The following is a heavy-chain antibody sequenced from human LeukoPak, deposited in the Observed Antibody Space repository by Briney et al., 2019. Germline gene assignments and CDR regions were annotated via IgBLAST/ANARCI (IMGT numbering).Heavy chain of an antibody. Sequence: SETLSLTCTVSGGSISSSSYYWGWIRQPPGKGLEWIGSIYYSGTTYYNPSLKSRVTMSVDTSKNQFSLKLRSVTAADTAVYYCARLYCSGGSCYSGTYYYYYMDVWGKGTTVTVSS. J-gene: IGHJ6*03. CDR2: IYYSGTT. D-gene: IGHD2-15*01. V-gene: IGHV4-39*07. CDR3: ARLYCSGGSCYSGTYYYYYMDV. CDR1: GGSISSSSYY.